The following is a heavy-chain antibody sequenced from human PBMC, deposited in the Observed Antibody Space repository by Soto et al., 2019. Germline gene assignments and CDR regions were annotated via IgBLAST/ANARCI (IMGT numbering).Heavy chain of an antibody. CDR1: GGSISSGGYY. CDR3: ARGPSIAARPNPYYFDY. Sequence: TLSLTCTVSGGSISSGGYYWSWIRQHPGKGLEWIGYIYYSGGTYYHPSLKSRVTIAVDTSKTQFSLKLSSVTAADTAVYYCARGPSIAARPNPYYFDYWGQGTLVTVSS. D-gene: IGHD6-6*01. J-gene: IGHJ4*02. V-gene: IGHV4-31*03. CDR2: IYYSGGT.